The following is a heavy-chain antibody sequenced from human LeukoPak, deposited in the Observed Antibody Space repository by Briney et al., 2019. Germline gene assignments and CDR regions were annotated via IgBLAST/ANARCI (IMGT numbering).Heavy chain of an antibody. CDR1: GFTFSSYA. V-gene: IGHV4-39*01. Sequence: GSLRLSCAASGFTFSSYAMSWVRQPPGKGLEWIGSIYYSGSTYYNPSLKSRVTISVDTSKNQFSLKLSSVTAADTAVYYCARQAGGFYYYFMDVWGKGTTVTVSS. CDR2: IYYSGST. D-gene: IGHD4-23*01. J-gene: IGHJ6*03. CDR3: ARQAGGFYYYFMDV.